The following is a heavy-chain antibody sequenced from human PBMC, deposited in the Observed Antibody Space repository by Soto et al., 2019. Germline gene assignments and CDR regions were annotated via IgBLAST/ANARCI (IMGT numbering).Heavy chain of an antibody. D-gene: IGHD6-25*01. CDR2: ISYDGSNK. V-gene: IGHV3-30*18. CDR3: AKGAAPNYYYYGMDV. CDR1: GFTFSSYG. Sequence: GGSLRLSCAASGFTFSSYGMHWVRQAPGKGLEWVAVISYDGSNKYYADSVKGRFTISRDNSKNTLYLQMNSLRAEDTAVYYCAKGAAPNYYYYGMDVWGQGTTVTVSS. J-gene: IGHJ6*02.